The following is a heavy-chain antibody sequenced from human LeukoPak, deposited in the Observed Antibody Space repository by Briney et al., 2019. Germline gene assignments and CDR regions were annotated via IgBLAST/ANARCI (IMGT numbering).Heavy chain of an antibody. Sequence: SETLSLTCTVSGGSISSSSYYWGWIRQPPGKGLEWIGSIYYSGSTYYNPSLKSRVTISVDTSKNQFSLELSSVTAADTAVYYCASRDGYNYYANFDYWGQGTLVTVSS. CDR2: IYYSGST. D-gene: IGHD5-24*01. CDR1: GGSISSSSYY. J-gene: IGHJ4*02. V-gene: IGHV4-39*07. CDR3: ASRDGYNYYANFDY.